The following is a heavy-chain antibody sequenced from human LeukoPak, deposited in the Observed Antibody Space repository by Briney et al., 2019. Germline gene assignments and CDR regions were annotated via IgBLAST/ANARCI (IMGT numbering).Heavy chain of an antibody. D-gene: IGHD6-13*01. CDR3: ARGDSSWNDAFDI. CDR1: GGTFSSYA. V-gene: IGHV1-69*13. CDR2: IIPIFGTA. J-gene: IGHJ3*02. Sequence: ASVKVSCKATGGTFSSYAISWVRQAPGQGLEWMGGIIPIFGTANYAQKFQGRVTITADESTSTAYMELSSLRSEDTAVYYCARGDSSWNDAFDIWGQATMVTVSS.